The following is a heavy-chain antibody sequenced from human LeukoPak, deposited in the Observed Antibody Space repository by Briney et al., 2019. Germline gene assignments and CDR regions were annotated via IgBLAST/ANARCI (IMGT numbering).Heavy chain of an antibody. CDR1: GDSISTYY. V-gene: IGHV4-4*07. CDR3: AKDSSGYYELDP. Sequence: SETLSLTCTVSGDSISTYYWNWIRQPAGKGLEWIGRIYSRGRTDYNPFLKSRVTMSADTSKNQFSLNLRSVTAADTAVYYCAKDSSGYYELDPWGQGSLVTVSS. D-gene: IGHD3-22*01. CDR2: IYSRGRT. J-gene: IGHJ5*02.